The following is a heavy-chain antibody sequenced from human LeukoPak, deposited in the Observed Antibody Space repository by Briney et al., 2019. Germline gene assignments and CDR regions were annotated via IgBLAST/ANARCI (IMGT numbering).Heavy chain of an antibody. CDR2: IGNKASNYAT. CDR1: GFTFSGSA. J-gene: IGHJ4*02. V-gene: IGHV3-73*01. D-gene: IGHD3-3*01. Sequence: GGSLRLSCAASGFTFSGSAMHWVRQASGKGLKWVGHIGNKASNYATDYAPSLKGRFTISRDDSKDTAYLQVNSLKPEDTAVYYCAGNYDSWTGLNYWGLGTLVTVSS. CDR3: AGNYDSWTGLNY.